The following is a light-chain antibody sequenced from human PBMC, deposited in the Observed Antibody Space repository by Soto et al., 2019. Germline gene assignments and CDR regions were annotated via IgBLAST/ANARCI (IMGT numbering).Light chain of an antibody. V-gene: IGKV3-15*01. CDR3: QQYNNWPPYT. J-gene: IGKJ2*01. CDR2: GAS. CDR1: QSIRNN. Sequence: EIVMTQSPATLSVSPGERATLSCRASQSIRNNLAWYQQKPGQAPRLLIYGASTRATGIPARFSGSGSGTEFTLTISSLQSEDFAIYYCQQYNNWPPYTFGQGTKLEIK.